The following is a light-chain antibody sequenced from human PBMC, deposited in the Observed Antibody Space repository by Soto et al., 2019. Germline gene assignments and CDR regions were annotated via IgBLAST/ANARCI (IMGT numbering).Light chain of an antibody. Sequence: DIQMTQSPSSLSASVGDTVTITCRASQGIIDYLAWYQQRPGKVPKLLIYAASTLQTGVPSRFSGSGAGTDFTLTLSSLQPEDVGTYYCQKYDTAPQTFGQGTRVGIK. CDR1: QGIIDY. CDR2: AAS. V-gene: IGKV1-27*01. J-gene: IGKJ1*01. CDR3: QKYDTAPQT.